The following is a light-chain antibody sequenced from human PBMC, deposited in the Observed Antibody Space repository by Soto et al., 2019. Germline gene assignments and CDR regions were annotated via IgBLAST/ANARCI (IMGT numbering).Light chain of an antibody. CDR3: PQYGSSPQYT. J-gene: IGKJ2*01. V-gene: IGKV3-20*01. CDR2: SAS. Sequence: EIVLTQSPGTLSLSPGERATLSCRASQSVSSSYLAWYQQKPGQAPRLLIYSASSRATGIPDRFSGSGSGTDLTLTISRLEPEDFAVYYCPQYGSSPQYTFGQGTKLEIK. CDR1: QSVSSSY.